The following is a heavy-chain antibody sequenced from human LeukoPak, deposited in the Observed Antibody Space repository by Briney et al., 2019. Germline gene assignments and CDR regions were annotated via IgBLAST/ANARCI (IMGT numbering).Heavy chain of an antibody. J-gene: IGHJ2*01. CDR1: GFTFSSYW. D-gene: IGHD4-11*01. Sequence: GGSLRLSCAASGFTFSSYWMHWVRQAPGKGLVWVSRINSDGSSISYADSVKGRFTISRDNAKNTLYLQMNSLRAEDTAVYYCARVGPGGVTRDWYFDLWGRGTLVTVSS. CDR3: ARVGPGGVTRDWYFDL. CDR2: INSDGSSI. V-gene: IGHV3-74*01.